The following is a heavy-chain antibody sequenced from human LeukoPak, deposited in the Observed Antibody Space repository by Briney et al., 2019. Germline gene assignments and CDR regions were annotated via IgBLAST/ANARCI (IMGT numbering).Heavy chain of an antibody. CDR3: ARAFDD. CDR1: GFTVSSNY. CDR2: IYSGGST. J-gene: IGHJ4*02. Sequence: GGSLRLSCAASGFTVSSNYMSWVRQAPGKGLEWVSVIYSGGSTFYADSVKGRFSISRDNSKNTLYLQMNSLRDEDTAIYYCARAFDDWGEGTLVTVSS. V-gene: IGHV3-53*01.